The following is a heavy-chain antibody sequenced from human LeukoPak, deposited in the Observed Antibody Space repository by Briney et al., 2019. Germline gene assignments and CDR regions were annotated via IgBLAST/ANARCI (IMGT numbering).Heavy chain of an antibody. Sequence: SETLSLTCAVSGGSISSGGYSWSWIRQPPGKGLEWIGYIYHSGSTYYNPSLKSRVTISVDRSKNQFSLELSSVTAADTAVYYCARGTTVVRGYWYFDLWGRGTLVTVSS. CDR3: ARGTTVVRGYWYFDL. CDR2: IYHSGST. CDR1: GGSISSGGYS. V-gene: IGHV4-30-2*01. J-gene: IGHJ2*01. D-gene: IGHD4-23*01.